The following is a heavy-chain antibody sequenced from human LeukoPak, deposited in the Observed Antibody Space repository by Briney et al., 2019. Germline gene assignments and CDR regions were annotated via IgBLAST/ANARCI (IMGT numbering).Heavy chain of an antibody. CDR2: ISGSGGST. CDR3: AKVLRFLEWFLY. Sequence: GGSLRLSCAASGFTFSSYAMSWVRQAPGKGLEWVSAISGSGGSTYYADSVKGRFTISRDNSKNTLYLQMNSLRAEDTAEYYCAKVLRFLEWFLYWGQGTLVTVSS. D-gene: IGHD3-3*01. V-gene: IGHV3-23*01. CDR1: GFTFSSYA. J-gene: IGHJ4*02.